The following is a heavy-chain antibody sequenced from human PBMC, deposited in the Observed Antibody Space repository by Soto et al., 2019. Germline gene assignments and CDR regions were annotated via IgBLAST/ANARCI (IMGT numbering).Heavy chain of an antibody. CDR3: AQRTVGWYFDL. CDR1: GFTFSSYA. J-gene: IGHJ2*01. V-gene: IGHV3-23*01. D-gene: IGHD4-17*01. Sequence: EVQLLESGGGLVQPGGSPRLSCAASGFTFSSYAMNWVRQAPGKGLEWVSVISGSGGSTYYADAVKGRFTISRDNSKNTLYLQMNSLRAEDTAVYYCAQRTVGWYFDLWGRGTLVTVSS. CDR2: ISGSGGST.